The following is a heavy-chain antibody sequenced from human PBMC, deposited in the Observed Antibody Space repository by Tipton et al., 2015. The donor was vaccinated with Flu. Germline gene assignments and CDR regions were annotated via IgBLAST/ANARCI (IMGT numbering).Heavy chain of an antibody. Sequence: GSLRLSCAASGFTFSTPWITWFRQAPGKGLQWVANIKQDGTAKYYVDSVKGRFTISRDNAKNSLYLQMNSLRAEDTAVYYCSKGGFAYWGQGTLVTVSS. V-gene: IGHV3-7*01. CDR3: SKGGFAY. CDR2: IKQDGTAK. J-gene: IGHJ4*02. CDR1: GFTFSTPW.